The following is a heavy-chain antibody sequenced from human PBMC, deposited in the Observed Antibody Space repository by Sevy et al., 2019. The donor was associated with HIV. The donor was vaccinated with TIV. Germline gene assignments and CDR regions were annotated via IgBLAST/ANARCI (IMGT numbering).Heavy chain of an antibody. D-gene: IGHD2-15*01. Sequence: GGSLRLSCAASGFTFSSYAMHWVRQAPGKGLEWVAVISYDGSNKYYADSVKGRFTIPRDNSKNTLYLQMNSLRAEDTAVYYCARALTNKDCSGGSCYSYYYYGMDVWGQGTTVTVSS. J-gene: IGHJ6*02. CDR1: GFTFSSYA. CDR2: ISYDGSNK. V-gene: IGHV3-30*04. CDR3: ARALTNKDCSGGSCYSYYYYGMDV.